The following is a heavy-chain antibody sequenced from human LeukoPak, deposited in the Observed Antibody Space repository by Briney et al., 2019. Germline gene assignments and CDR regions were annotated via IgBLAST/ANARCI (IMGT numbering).Heavy chain of an antibody. D-gene: IGHD2-15*01. Sequence: LRLSCAASGFTFSDYYMSWIRQPPGKGLEWIGSIYYSGSTYYNPSLKSRVTISVDTSKNQFSLKLSSVTAADTAVYYCARHTPYWFDPWGQGTLVTVSS. CDR2: IYYSGST. J-gene: IGHJ5*02. CDR3: ARHTPYWFDP. CDR1: GFTFSDYY. V-gene: IGHV4-39*01.